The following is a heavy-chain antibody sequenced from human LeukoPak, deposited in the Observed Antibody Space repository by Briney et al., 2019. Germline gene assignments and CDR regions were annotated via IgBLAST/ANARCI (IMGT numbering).Heavy chain of an antibody. CDR2: ISSTAVNIV. CDR1: GFTFSTYS. D-gene: IGHD5-12*01. V-gene: IGHV3-48*01. J-gene: IGHJ4*02. CDR3: ARDANDYASPPDY. Sequence: PGGSLRLSCAASGFTFSTYSMNWVRQAPGKGLEWVSYISSTAVNIVYYADSVRGRFTISRDNAKNSLYLQMNSLRAEDTAVYYCARDANDYASPPDYWGQGTLVTVSS.